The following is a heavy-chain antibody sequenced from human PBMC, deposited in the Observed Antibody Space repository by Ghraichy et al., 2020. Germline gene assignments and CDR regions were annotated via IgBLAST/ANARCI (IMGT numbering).Heavy chain of an antibody. CDR2: IYYSGST. Sequence: SETLSLTCTVSGGSISSYYWSWIRQPPGKGLEWIGYIYYSGSTNYNPSLKSRVTISVDTSKNQFSLKLSSVTAADTAVYYCARGKYGSGSIFEQWGQGTLVTVSS. V-gene: IGHV4-59*01. D-gene: IGHD3-10*01. CDR3: ARGKYGSGSIFEQ. J-gene: IGHJ4*02. CDR1: GGSISSYY.